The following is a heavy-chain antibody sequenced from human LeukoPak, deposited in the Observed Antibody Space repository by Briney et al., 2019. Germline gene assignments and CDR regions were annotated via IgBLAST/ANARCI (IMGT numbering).Heavy chain of an antibody. V-gene: IGHV3-30*04. CDR3: ARDRLRYCSSTSCPLGY. CDR1: GFTFSSYA. D-gene: IGHD2-2*01. CDR2: ISYDGSNK. Sequence: GGSLRLSCAASGFTFSSYAMHWVRQAPGKGLEWVAVISYDGSNKYYADSVKGRFTISRENSKNTLYLQMNSLRAEDTAVYYCARDRLRYCSSTSCPLGYWGQGTLVTVSS. J-gene: IGHJ4*02.